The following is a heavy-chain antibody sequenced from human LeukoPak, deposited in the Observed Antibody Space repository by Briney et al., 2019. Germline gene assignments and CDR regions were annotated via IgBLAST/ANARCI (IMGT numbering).Heavy chain of an antibody. V-gene: IGHV3-48*01. D-gene: IGHD2-15*01. CDR1: GFTFSSYS. Sequence: GGSLRLSCAASGFTFSSYSMNWVRQAPGKGLEWVSYISSSSSTIYYADSVKGRFTISRDNAKNSLYLQMNSLRAGDTAVYYCARDGVANYYYYYMDVWGKGTTVTVSS. J-gene: IGHJ6*03. CDR3: ARDGVANYYYYYMDV. CDR2: ISSSSSTI.